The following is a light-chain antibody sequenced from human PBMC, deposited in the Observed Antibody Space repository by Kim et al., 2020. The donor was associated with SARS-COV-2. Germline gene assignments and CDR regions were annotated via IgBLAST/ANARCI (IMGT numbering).Light chain of an antibody. CDR2: DVT. V-gene: IGLV2-11*03. CDR1: SIDVGGYNY. J-gene: IGLJ1*01. Sequence: GQSITISCTGTSIDVGGYNYVSWYQQHPGKAPKLMIYDVTKRPSGVPDRFSGSKSGNTASLTISGLQAEDEADYYCCSYAGGYTFVFGTGTKVTVL. CDR3: CSYAGGYTFV.